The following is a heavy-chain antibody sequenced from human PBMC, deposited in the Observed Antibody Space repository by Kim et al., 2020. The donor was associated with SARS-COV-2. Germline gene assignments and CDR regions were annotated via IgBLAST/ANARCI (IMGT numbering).Heavy chain of an antibody. J-gene: IGHJ4*02. CDR1: GFTFSSYG. CDR3: AKDHKPGLLWFGESDY. D-gene: IGHD3-10*01. CDR2: IWYDGSNK. Sequence: GGSLRLSCAASGFTFSSYGMHWVRQAPGKGLEWVAVIWYDGSNKYYADSVKGRFTISRDNSKNTLYLQMNSLRAEDTAVYYCAKDHKPGLLWFGESDYWGQGTLVTVSS. V-gene: IGHV3-33*06.